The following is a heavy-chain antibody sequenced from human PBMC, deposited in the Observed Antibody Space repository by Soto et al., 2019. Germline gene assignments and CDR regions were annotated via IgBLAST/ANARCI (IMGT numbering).Heavy chain of an antibody. CDR2: IWYDGGNK. Sequence: QVQLVESGGGVVQPGRSLRLSCAASGFNFSSYVMHWVRQAPGKGLEWVAVIWYDGGNKYYADSVKGRFTISRDNAKNTLYLQMNSLRAEDTAVYYRARVGQWLPRDGLRSSYYLDYWGQGNLVTVSA. CDR1: GFNFSSYV. J-gene: IGHJ4*02. D-gene: IGHD6-19*01. CDR3: ARVGQWLPRDGLRSSYYLDY. V-gene: IGHV3-33*01.